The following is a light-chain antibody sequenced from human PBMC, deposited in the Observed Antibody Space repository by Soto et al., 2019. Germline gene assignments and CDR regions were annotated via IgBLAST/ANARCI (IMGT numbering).Light chain of an antibody. CDR3: SSYTTSSTVV. CDR1: SSDVGVYNY. CDR2: GVN. V-gene: IGLV2-14*03. J-gene: IGLJ2*01. Sequence: QSALTQPASVSGSPGQSITISCTGTSSDVGVYNYVSWYQQHPGEAPKLMIYGVNDRPSGVSNRFSGSKSGNTASLTISGLQAEDEADYYCSSYTTSSTVVFGGGTQLTVL.